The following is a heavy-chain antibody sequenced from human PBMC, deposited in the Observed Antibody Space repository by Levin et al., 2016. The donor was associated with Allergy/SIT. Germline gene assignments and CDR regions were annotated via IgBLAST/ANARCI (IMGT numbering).Heavy chain of an antibody. Sequence: GESLKISCATSGFTFTSYAMSWVRQAPGKGLEWVSAVGTSGGDTYYADSVKGRFTLSRDISKNTLYLQMNSLRAEDTAVYYCARGHRGSGWNYWGQGTLVTVSS. CDR1: GFTFTSYA. D-gene: IGHD6-19*01. CDR3: ARGHRGSGWNY. J-gene: IGHJ4*02. V-gene: IGHV3-23*01. CDR2: VGTSGGDT.